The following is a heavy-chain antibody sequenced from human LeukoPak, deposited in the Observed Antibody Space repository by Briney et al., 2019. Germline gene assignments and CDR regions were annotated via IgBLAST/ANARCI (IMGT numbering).Heavy chain of an antibody. J-gene: IGHJ4*02. V-gene: IGHV4-59*08. Sequence: SETLSLTCTVSGGSISSYYWSWIRQPPGKGLEWIGYIYYSGSTNYNPSLKSRVTISIDTSKNQFSLKLRSVTATDTAVYYCARVRRSRLAELDYWGQGTLVTVSS. CDR3: ARVRRSRLAELDY. D-gene: IGHD3-16*01. CDR2: IYYSGST. CDR1: GGSISSYY.